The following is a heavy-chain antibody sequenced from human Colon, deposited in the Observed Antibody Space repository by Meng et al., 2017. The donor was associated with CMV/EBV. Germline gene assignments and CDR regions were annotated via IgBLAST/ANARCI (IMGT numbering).Heavy chain of an antibody. CDR2: ISDGGGSA. CDR1: GFAFSSYV. D-gene: IGHD6-19*01. Sequence: EVQLLESXGGLVQPGGSVRYSCAASGFAFSSYVMTWVRQVSGKGLEWVPSISDGGGSAYYADSVKGRFTISRDNSENMLYLQLSSLRAEDTAVYYCAKINSVYDQWLVPPGSYWGQGTLVTVSS. CDR3: AKINSVYDQWLVPPGSY. V-gene: IGHV3-23*01. J-gene: IGHJ4*02.